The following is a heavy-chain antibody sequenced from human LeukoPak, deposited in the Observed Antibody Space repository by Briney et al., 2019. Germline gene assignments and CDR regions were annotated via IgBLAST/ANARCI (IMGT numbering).Heavy chain of an antibody. CDR3: ARRGANDFSPFDY. Sequence: SETLSLTCAVSGGSISSSNWWSWVRPPPGKGLEWIGEIYHSGSTNYNPSLKSRVTISVDTSKNQFSLKLSSVTAADTAVYYCARRGANDFSPFDYWGQGTLVTVSS. V-gene: IGHV4-4*02. CDR1: GGSISSSNW. D-gene: IGHD4/OR15-4a*01. CDR2: IYHSGST. J-gene: IGHJ4*02.